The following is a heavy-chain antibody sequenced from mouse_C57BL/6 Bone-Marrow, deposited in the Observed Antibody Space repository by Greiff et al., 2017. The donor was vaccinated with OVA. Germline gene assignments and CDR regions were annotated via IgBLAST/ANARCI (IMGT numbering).Heavy chain of an antibody. CDR2: INPGSGGT. CDR3: ARVDGYYVAMDY. D-gene: IGHD2-3*01. CDR1: GYAFTNYL. Sequence: QVQLQQSGAELVRPGTSVKVSCKASGYAFTNYLIEWVKQRPGQGLEWIGVINPGSGGTNYNEKFKGKATLTADKSSSTAYMQLSSLTSEDSAVYFCARVDGYYVAMDYWGQGTSATVSS. J-gene: IGHJ4*01. V-gene: IGHV1-54*01.